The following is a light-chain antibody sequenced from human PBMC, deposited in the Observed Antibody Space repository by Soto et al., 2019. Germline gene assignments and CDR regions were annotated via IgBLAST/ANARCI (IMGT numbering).Light chain of an antibody. Sequence: VIWMTQSPFLLSASPGDRVTISCRMSQGISSYLAWYQQKPGKAPKVLIYESSLLQSGVPSRFSGSGSGTDFTLTISSLQPEDFATYYCQHFKSFPITFGQGTRLEIK. J-gene: IGKJ5*01. CDR3: QHFKSFPIT. CDR1: QGISSY. V-gene: IGKV1D-8*03. CDR2: ESS.